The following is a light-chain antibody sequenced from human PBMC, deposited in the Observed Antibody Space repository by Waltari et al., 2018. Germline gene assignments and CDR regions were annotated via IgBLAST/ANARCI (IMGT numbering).Light chain of an antibody. CDR3: QQYNNWPPMYT. CDR2: GAS. CDR1: QSVSSN. V-gene: IGKV3-15*01. Sequence: EIVMTQSPPTLSVSPGEGATLSCRASQSVSSNLAWYQQKPGQAPGLPIYGASTRATGIPATFRGSGSGTEFTLTNSSLQSEDFAIYYCQQYNNWPPMYTFGQGTKLEI. J-gene: IGKJ2*01.